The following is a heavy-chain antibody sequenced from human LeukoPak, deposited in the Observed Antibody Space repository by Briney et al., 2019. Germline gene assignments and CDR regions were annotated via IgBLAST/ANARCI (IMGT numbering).Heavy chain of an antibody. V-gene: IGHV4-34*01. CDR2: INHSGST. CDR3: ARGFSSPYYYYYYGMDV. CDR1: GGSFSGYY. D-gene: IGHD2-2*01. Sequence: SETLSLTCAVYGGSFSGYYWSWIRQPPGKGLEWIGEINHSGSTNYNPSLKSRVTISVDTSKNQFSLKLSSVTAADTAVYYCARGFSSPYYYYYYGMDVWGQGTTVTVS. J-gene: IGHJ6*02.